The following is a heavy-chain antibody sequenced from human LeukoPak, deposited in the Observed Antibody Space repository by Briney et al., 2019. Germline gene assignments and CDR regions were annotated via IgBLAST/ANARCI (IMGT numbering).Heavy chain of an antibody. D-gene: IGHD6-19*01. V-gene: IGHV4-59*08. CDR3: ARHIRYSSGWPQGNDY. CDR2: ISYSGST. J-gene: IGHJ4*02. CDR1: GGSISSYY. Sequence: SETLSLTCTVSGGSISSYYWSWIRQPPGKGLEWIGYISYSGSTNYNPSLKSRVTISVDTSKNQFSLKLSSVTAADTAVYYCARHIRYSSGWPQGNDYWGQGTLVTVSS.